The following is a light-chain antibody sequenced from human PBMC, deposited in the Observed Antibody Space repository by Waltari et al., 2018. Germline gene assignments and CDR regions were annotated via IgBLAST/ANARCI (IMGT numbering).Light chain of an antibody. Sequence: EIVMTQSPVSLPVTPGEPASISCRSSQSLLNSNGPDQLDWYVQKPGQSPQLLIYLGSYRASGVPDRFSGSGSGTHFTLKITRVEAEDVGVYYCMQSLQSPWTFGQGTKVEIK. CDR2: LGS. V-gene: IGKV2-28*01. CDR3: MQSLQSPWT. J-gene: IGKJ1*01. CDR1: QSLLNSNGPDQ.